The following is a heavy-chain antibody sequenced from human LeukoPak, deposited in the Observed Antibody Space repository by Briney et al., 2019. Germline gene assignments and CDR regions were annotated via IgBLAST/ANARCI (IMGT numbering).Heavy chain of an antibody. J-gene: IGHJ5*02. V-gene: IGHV1-2*02. CDR2: INPNSGGT. CDR1: GYTFTGYY. Sequence: GASVKVSCKASGYTFTGYYMHWVRQAPGQGLEWMGWINPNSGGTNYAQKFQGRVTMTRDTSISTAYMELSRLRSDDTAVYYCARDYYGSGSYYRMNWFDPWGQGTLVTVSS. CDR3: ARDYYGSGSYYRMNWFDP. D-gene: IGHD3-10*01.